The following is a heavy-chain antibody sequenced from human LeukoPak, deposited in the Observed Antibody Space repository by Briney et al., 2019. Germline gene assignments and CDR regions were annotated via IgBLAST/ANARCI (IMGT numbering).Heavy chain of an antibody. CDR3: GRLFDS. J-gene: IGHJ4*02. Sequence: PSETLSLTCTVSGGAIISDNFYWGWVRQPPGKGLEWVGSINYSGTTYYSPSLRSRVSISVDTSRTQFFLRLNSVTAADTAVYYCGRLFDSWGQGILVTVSS. CDR2: INYSGTT. V-gene: IGHV4-39*01. CDR1: GGAIISDNFY.